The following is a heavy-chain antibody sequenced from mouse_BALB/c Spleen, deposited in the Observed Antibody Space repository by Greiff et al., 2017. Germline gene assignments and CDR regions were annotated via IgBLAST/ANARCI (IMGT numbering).Heavy chain of an antibody. CDR3: ARYGNWYFDV. CDR2: ISSGGSYT. V-gene: IGHV5-9-4*01. D-gene: IGHD2-1*01. J-gene: IGHJ1*01. CDR1: GFTFSSYA. Sequence: DVHLVESGGGLVKPGGSLKLSCAASGFTFSSYAMSWVRQSPEKRLEWVAEISSGGSYTYYPDTVTGRFTISRDNAKNTLYLEMSSLRSEDTAMYYCARYGNWYFDVWGAGTTVTVSS.